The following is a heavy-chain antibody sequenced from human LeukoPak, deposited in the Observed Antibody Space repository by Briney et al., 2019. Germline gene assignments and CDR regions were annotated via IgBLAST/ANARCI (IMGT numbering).Heavy chain of an antibody. J-gene: IGHJ4*02. CDR1: GGSISSYY. D-gene: IGHD3-22*01. CDR3: ARGYYDSSGYYRFDY. Sequence: SETLSLTCTVSGGSISSYYWSWIRRPPGKGLEWIGYIYYSGSTNYNPSLKSRVTISVDTSKNQFSLKLSSVTAADTAVYYCARGYYDSSGYYRFDYWGQGTLVTVSS. V-gene: IGHV4-59*01. CDR2: IYYSGST.